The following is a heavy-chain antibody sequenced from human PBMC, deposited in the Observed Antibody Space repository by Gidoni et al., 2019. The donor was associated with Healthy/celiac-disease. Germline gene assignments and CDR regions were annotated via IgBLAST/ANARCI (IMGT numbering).Heavy chain of an antibody. D-gene: IGHD4-17*01. J-gene: IGHJ6*02. CDR3: ARWEDYGDYVEGDYYYYGMDV. Sequence: ASGKGLEWVSYISSSGSTIYYADSVKGRFTISRDNAKNSLYLQMNSLRAEDTAVYYCARWEDYGDYVEGDYYYYGMDVWGQGTTVTVSS. CDR2: ISSSGSTI. V-gene: IGHV3-48*03.